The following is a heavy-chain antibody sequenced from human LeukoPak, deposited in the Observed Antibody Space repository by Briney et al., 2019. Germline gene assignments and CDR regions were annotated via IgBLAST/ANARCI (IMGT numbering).Heavy chain of an antibody. CDR3: AVQQQLEGPFDY. Sequence: ASVKVSCKASGGTFSSHAISWVRQAPGQGLEWMGGIIPIFGTANYAQKFRGRVTITTDESTSTAYMELSSLRSEDTAVYYCAVQQQLEGPFDYWGQGTLVTVSS. CDR1: GGTFSSHA. D-gene: IGHD6-13*01. J-gene: IGHJ4*02. V-gene: IGHV1-69*05. CDR2: IIPIFGTA.